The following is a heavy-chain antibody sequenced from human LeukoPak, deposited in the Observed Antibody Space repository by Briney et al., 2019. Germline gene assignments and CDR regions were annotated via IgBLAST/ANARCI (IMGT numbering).Heavy chain of an antibody. J-gene: IGHJ5*02. CDR2: ISYDGSNK. CDR1: GFTFSSYG. V-gene: IGHV3-30*18. Sequence: PGGSLRLSCAASGFTFSSYGMHWVRQAPGKGLEWVAVISYDGSNKYYADSVKGRFTISRDNSKNTLYLQMNSLRAEDTAVYYCAKESSSGWYSGSFDPWGQGTLVTVSS. D-gene: IGHD6-19*01. CDR3: AKESSSGWYSGSFDP.